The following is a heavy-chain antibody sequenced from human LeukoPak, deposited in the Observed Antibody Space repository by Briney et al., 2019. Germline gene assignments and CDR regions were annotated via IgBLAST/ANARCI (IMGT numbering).Heavy chain of an antibody. J-gene: IGHJ5*02. Sequence: PSETLSLTCTVSGGSISSSSYYWGWIRQPPGKGLEWIGSIDYSGSTYYNPSLKRRVTISVDTSKNQFSLKLSSVPAADTAVYYCARASIGIAVAGTVVWFDPWGQGTLVTVSS. CDR2: IDYSGST. CDR3: ARASIGIAVAGTVVWFDP. CDR1: GGSISSSSYY. V-gene: IGHV4-39*07. D-gene: IGHD6-19*01.